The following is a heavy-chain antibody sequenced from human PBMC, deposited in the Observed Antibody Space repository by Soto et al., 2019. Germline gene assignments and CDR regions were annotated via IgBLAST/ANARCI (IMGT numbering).Heavy chain of an antibody. V-gene: IGHV4-39*01. J-gene: IGHJ4*02. Sequence: QLQLQESGPGLVKPSETLSLTCTVSGGSISSSSYYWGWIRQPPGKGLEWIGSIYYSGSTYYNPSLKSRVTISVDTSKNQFSLKLSSVTAADTAVYYCARGYVLLWFGSQDPLDYWGQGTLVTVSS. CDR2: IYYSGST. D-gene: IGHD3-10*01. CDR1: GGSISSSSYY. CDR3: ARGYVLLWFGSQDPLDY.